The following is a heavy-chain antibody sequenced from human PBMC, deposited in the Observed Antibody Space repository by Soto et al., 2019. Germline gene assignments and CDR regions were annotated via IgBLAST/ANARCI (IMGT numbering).Heavy chain of an antibody. Sequence: VQLVESGGGVVQPGRSLRLSCAASGFTFSDYGMHWVRQAPGKGLEWVAVISHDGSNKYYADSVKGRFTISRDNSKNTLYLQMSSLRAEDAAVYYCAKKSPAYYYFYGMGVWGQGTTVTVSS. V-gene: IGHV3-30*18. CDR2: ISHDGSNK. J-gene: IGHJ6*02. CDR3: AKKSPAYYYFYGMGV. CDR1: GFTFSDYG.